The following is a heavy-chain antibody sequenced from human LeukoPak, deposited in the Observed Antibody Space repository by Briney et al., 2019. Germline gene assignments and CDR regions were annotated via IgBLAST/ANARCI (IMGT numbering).Heavy chain of an antibody. CDR1: GGSLSGSY. CDR2: VNQSGNS. D-gene: IGHD3-10*01. CDR3: ARTGHYGSGSYYDFKVFPAY. Sequence: PSETLSLTCDVNGGSLSGSYWSWIRQSPEKGLEWGGEVNQSGNSNYNPSLKSRGTILVDTSKNQFSLKLSSVTAADTAVYYCARTGHYGSGSYYDFKVFPAYWGQGTLVTVSS. V-gene: IGHV4-34*01. J-gene: IGHJ4*02.